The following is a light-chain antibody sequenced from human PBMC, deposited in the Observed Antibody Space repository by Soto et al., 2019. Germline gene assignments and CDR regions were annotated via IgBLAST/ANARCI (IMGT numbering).Light chain of an antibody. V-gene: IGLV1-40*01. CDR2: GNS. CDR1: SSNIGAGYD. Sequence: QSVLTQPPSVSGAPGQRVTMSCTGSSSNIGAGYDVHWYQQLPGTAPKLLIYGNSNRPSGVPDRFSGSKSGTSASLAITGLQAEEEADYYCQSYDSSLNAYVFGTGTKVTDL. CDR3: QSYDSSLNAYV. J-gene: IGLJ1*01.